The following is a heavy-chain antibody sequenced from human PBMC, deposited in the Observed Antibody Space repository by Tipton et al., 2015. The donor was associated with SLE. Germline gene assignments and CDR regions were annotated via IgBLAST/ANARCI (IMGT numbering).Heavy chain of an antibody. CDR3: TMMGRGTLAI. Sequence: GSLRLSCAASGFTVSNAWMSWVRQAPGKGLEWVGRISRKTDGGTTTYAAPVKDRFTISGDDSKNTLYLQMNSLKSEDTAVYYCTMMGRGTLAIWGQGTMVTVSS. CDR2: ISRKTDGGTT. V-gene: IGHV3-15*01. J-gene: IGHJ3*02. CDR1: GFTVSNAW. D-gene: IGHD1-26*01.